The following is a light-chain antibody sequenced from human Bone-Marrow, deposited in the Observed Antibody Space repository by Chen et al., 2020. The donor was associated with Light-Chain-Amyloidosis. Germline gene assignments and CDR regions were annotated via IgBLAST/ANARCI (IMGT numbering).Light chain of an antibody. CDR1: TSTIGGSF. V-gene: IGLV1-47*02. Sequence: QSVLNQPPSASGTPGQRVTISCSGSTSTIGGSFIYCDRHLPGTAPKPLISRDTQRPSGVPDRFSGSKSGTSAYLTISGLRSEDEAVYYCATWDFSGSGQGVFGGGTKLTV. J-gene: IGLJ3*02. CDR2: RDT. CDR3: ATWDFSGSGQGV.